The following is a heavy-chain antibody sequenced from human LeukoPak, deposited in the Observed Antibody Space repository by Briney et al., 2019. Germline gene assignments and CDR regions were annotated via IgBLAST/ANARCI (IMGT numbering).Heavy chain of an antibody. CDR2: IYHSGST. CDR1: GYSISSGYY. CDR3: ARGYSSSWYLNWFDP. V-gene: IGHV4-38-2*02. Sequence: SETLSLTCTVSGYSISSGYYWGWIRQPPGKGLEWIGSIYHSGSTYYNPSLKSRVTISVDTSKNQFSLKMRSVTAADTAVYYCARGYSSSWYLNWFDPWGQGTLVTVSS. J-gene: IGHJ5*02. D-gene: IGHD6-13*01.